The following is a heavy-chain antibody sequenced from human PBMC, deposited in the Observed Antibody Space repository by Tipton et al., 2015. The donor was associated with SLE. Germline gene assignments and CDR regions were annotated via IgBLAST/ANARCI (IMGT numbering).Heavy chain of an antibody. D-gene: IGHD1-7*01. CDR2: IIPSAGST. V-gene: IGHV1-46*01. CDR3: ARDRDWYYGPAPDY. J-gene: IGHJ4*02. Sequence: QSGPEVKKPGASVKVSCEASGYPFSSYGLSWVRQAPGQGLEWMGIIIPSAGSTNYAQKFQGRVTMTRDTSTSTVYMELSSLTSEDTAIYYCARDRDWYYGPAPDYWGQGTLLTVSS. CDR1: GYPFSSYG.